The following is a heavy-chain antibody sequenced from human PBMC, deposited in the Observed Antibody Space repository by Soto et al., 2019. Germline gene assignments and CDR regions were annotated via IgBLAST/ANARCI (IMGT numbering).Heavy chain of an antibody. V-gene: IGHV3-30*04. CDR1: GFTFSSYP. D-gene: IGHD3-3*01. J-gene: IGHJ6*02. Sequence: QVQLVESGGGVVQPGRSLRLSCVASGFTFSSYPIHWVRQAPGKGLEWVTTISSDGNDKYYSDSVKGRFTTSRDNSKNTVYLQMNNLGVEDTAVYYCAKEGVADKYYYYGMDVWGQGTTVNVSS. CDR3: AKEGVADKYYYYGMDV. CDR2: ISSDGNDK.